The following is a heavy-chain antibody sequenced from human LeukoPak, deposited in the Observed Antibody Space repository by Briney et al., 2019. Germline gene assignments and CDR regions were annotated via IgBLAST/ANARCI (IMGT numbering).Heavy chain of an antibody. J-gene: IGHJ3*02. D-gene: IGHD4-23*01. CDR2: TYHSGST. CDR1: GGSISSGGYS. Sequence: SQTLSLTCAVSGGSISSGGYSWSWIRQPPGKGLEWIGYTYHSGSTYYNPSLKSRVTISVDRSKNQFSLKLSSVTAADTAVYYCARDRDYGGSDAFDIWGQGTMVTVSS. V-gene: IGHV4-30-2*01. CDR3: ARDRDYGGSDAFDI.